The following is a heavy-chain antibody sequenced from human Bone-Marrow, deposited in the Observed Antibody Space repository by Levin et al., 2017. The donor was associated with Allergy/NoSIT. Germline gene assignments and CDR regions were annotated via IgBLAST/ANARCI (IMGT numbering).Heavy chain of an antibody. Sequence: MSSETLSLTCAVSGGSFSKGGHSWSWIRQPPGKGLEWMGYIYYSGSTHYNSSLESRLTISVDRSKDQFSLNLRSVTAADTAGYFCARGPYDSSKQVGAEFDYWGQGTLVIVSS. J-gene: IGHJ4*02. CDR2: IYYSGST. CDR1: GGSFSKGGHS. D-gene: IGHD3-22*01. CDR3: ARGPYDSSKQVGAEFDY. V-gene: IGHV4-30-2*01.